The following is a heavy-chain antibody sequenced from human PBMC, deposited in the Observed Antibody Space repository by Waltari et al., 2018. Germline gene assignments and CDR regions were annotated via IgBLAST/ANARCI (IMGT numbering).Heavy chain of an antibody. Sequence: QLQLQESGPGLVKPSETLSLTCTVSGGSISSSSYYWGWIRQPPGKGRDWVGSIYYSGSASSNPSLKCRVTISVDTSNNQCSLKLSSVTAADTAVYYCARHYGDYVSDAFDIWGQGTMVTVSS. CDR2: IYYSGSA. CDR1: GGSISSSSYY. CDR3: ARHYGDYVSDAFDI. D-gene: IGHD4-17*01. V-gene: IGHV4-39*07. J-gene: IGHJ3*02.